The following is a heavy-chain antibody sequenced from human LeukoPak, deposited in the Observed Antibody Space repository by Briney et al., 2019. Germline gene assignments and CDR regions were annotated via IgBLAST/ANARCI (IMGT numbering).Heavy chain of an antibody. CDR2: INPSGGST. Sequence: GASVKVSCKASGYTFTSYYMHWVRQAPGQGLEWMGVINPSGGSTSYAQKFQGRVTMTRDTSTSSVYMELSSLRSEDTAVYYCAREGNYGDYVYYFDYWGQGTLVTVSS. J-gene: IGHJ4*02. CDR3: AREGNYGDYVYYFDY. CDR1: GYTFTSYY. D-gene: IGHD4-17*01. V-gene: IGHV1-46*01.